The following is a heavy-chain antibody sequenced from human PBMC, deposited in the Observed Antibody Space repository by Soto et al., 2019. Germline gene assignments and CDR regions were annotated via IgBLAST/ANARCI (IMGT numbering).Heavy chain of an antibody. V-gene: IGHV4-30-2*01. Sequence: SETLSLTCAVSGGSISSGGYSWSWIRQPPGKGLEWIGYIYHSGSTYYNPSLKSRVTISVDRSKNQFSLKLSSATAADAAVYYCARNYGSGSYIGPWGQGTLVTVSS. D-gene: IGHD3-10*01. J-gene: IGHJ5*02. CDR2: IYHSGST. CDR1: GGSISSGGYS. CDR3: ARNYGSGSYIGP.